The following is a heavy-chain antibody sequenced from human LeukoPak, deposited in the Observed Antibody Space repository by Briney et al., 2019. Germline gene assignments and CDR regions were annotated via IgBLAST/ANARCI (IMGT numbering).Heavy chain of an antibody. CDR1: GFTFSSYS. D-gene: IGHD5-12*01. V-gene: IGHV3-21*01. Sequence: GGSLRLSCAASGFTFSSYSMNWVRQAPGKGLEWVSSITSSSSYIYYADSVKGRFTISRDNAKNSLYLQTNSLRAEDTAVYYCARDGRGSGYDFGPLDYWGQGALVTVSS. CDR2: ITSSSSYI. J-gene: IGHJ4*02. CDR3: ARDGRGSGYDFGPLDY.